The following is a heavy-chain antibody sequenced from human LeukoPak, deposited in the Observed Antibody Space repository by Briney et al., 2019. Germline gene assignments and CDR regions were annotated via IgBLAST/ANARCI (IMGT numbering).Heavy chain of an antibody. Sequence: GSLRLSCAASGFTFSSYAMSWIRQPPGKGLEWIGEINHSGSTNYNPSLKSRVTISVDTSKNQFSLKLSSVTAADTAVYYCARDYYYGMDVWGQGTTVTVSS. CDR3: ARDYYYGMDV. CDR1: GFTFSSYA. CDR2: INHSGST. V-gene: IGHV4-34*01. J-gene: IGHJ6*02.